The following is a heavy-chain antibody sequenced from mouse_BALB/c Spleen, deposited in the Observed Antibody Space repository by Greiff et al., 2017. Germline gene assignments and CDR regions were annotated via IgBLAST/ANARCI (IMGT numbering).Heavy chain of an antibody. CDR3: TPYLY. Sequence: VQRVESGGGLVQPGGSMKLSCVASGFTFSNYWMNWVRQSPEKGLEWVAEIRLKSNNYATHYAESVKGRFTISRDDSKSSVYLQMNNLRAEDTGIYYCTPYLYWGQGTLVTVSA. CDR1: GFTFSNYW. J-gene: IGHJ3*01. CDR2: IRLKSNNYAT. V-gene: IGHV6-6*02. D-gene: IGHD5-1*01.